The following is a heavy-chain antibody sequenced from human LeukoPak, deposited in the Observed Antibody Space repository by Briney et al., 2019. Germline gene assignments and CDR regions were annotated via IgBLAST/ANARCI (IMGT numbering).Heavy chain of an antibody. Sequence: ASVKVSCKASGYTFTSYYMHWVRQAPGQGLEWMGIINPSGGSTSYAQKFQGRVTMTRDTSTSTVYMELSSLRSEDTAVYYCAKVGDGYTIRRGIDYWGQGTLVTVSS. CDR3: AKVGDGYTIRRGIDY. V-gene: IGHV1-46*01. CDR2: INPSGGST. D-gene: IGHD5-24*01. CDR1: GYTFTSYY. J-gene: IGHJ4*02.